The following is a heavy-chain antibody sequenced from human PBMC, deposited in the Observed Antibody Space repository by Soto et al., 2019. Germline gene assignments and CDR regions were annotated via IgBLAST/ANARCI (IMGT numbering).Heavy chain of an antibody. CDR1: GGTFSSYA. CDR2: IIPIFGTA. CDR3: ARIGPFNWFDP. Sequence: QVQLVQSGAEVKKPGSSVKVSCKASGGTFSSYAISWVRQAPGQGLEWMGGIIPIFGTANYAQKFQGRVTITADESTSTDYRELSSLRSEDTAVYYCARIGPFNWFDPWGQGTLVTVSS. J-gene: IGHJ5*02. V-gene: IGHV1-69*01.